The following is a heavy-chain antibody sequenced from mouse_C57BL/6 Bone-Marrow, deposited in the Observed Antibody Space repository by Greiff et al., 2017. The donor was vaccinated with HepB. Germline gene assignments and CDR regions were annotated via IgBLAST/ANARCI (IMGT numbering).Heavy chain of an antibody. CDR1: GYSITSGYY. V-gene: IGHV3-6*01. D-gene: IGHD1-1*01. CDR3: AITTVVATDY. Sequence: EVKLQESGPGLVKPSQSLSLTCSVTGYSITSGYYWNWIRQFPGNKLEWMGYISYDGSNNYNPSLKNRISITRDTSKNQFFLKLNSVTTEDTATYYCAITTVVATDYWGQGTSVTVS. J-gene: IGHJ4*01. CDR2: ISYDGSN.